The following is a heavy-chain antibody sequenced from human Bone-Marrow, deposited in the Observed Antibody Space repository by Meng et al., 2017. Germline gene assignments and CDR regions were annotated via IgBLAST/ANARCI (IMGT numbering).Heavy chain of an antibody. CDR1: GDSISRSNW. Sequence: QVELQESGLGLVKPSGTLYLPCAVSGDSISRSNWWSWVRQPPGKGLEWIGEIYHSGNTNYNASLKSRVTLSIDKSKNQFSLKLSSVTAADTAVYYCARKAVAGNFDYWGQGTLVTVSS. J-gene: IGHJ4*02. CDR3: ARKAVAGNFDY. V-gene: IGHV4-4*02. CDR2: IYHSGNT. D-gene: IGHD6-13*01.